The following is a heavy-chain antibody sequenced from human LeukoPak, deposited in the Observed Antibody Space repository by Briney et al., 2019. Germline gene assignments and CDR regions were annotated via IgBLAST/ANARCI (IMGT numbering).Heavy chain of an antibody. J-gene: IGHJ4*02. V-gene: IGHV3-23*01. D-gene: IGHD4/OR15-4a*01. Sequence: TGGSLRLSCAGSGFSFSSYGMHWVRQAPGKGLEWVSAISGSGGSTYYADSVKGRFTISRDNSKNTLYLQMNSLRAEDTAVYYCARRAGAYSHPYDYWGQGTLVTVSS. CDR3: ARRAGAYSHPYDY. CDR2: ISGSGGST. CDR1: GFSFSSYG.